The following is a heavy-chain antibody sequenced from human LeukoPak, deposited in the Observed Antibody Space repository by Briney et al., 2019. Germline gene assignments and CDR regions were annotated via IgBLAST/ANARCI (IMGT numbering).Heavy chain of an antibody. CDR3: AREVYCSSTSCYTGYFQH. Sequence: GGSLRLSCAASGFTFVDYAMHWVRQAPGKGLEWVSGFSWNSGSIGYADSVKGRFTISRDNAKNSLYLQMNSLRAEDTAVYYCAREVYCSSTSCYTGYFQHWGQGTLVTVSS. CDR2: FSWNSGSI. CDR1: GFTFVDYA. V-gene: IGHV3-9*01. D-gene: IGHD2-2*02. J-gene: IGHJ1*01.